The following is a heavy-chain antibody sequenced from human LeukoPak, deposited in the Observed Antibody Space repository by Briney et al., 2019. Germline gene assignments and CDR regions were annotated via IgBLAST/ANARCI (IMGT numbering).Heavy chain of an antibody. Sequence: YSGGSTYYVDSVKGRFTISRDNSKNTLYLQMNSLRAEDTAVYYCARTRVDTTTFDYFDYWGQGTLVTVSS. V-gene: IGHV3-53*01. D-gene: IGHD4-11*01. J-gene: IGHJ4*02. CDR3: ARTRVDTTTFDYFDY. CDR2: YSGGST.